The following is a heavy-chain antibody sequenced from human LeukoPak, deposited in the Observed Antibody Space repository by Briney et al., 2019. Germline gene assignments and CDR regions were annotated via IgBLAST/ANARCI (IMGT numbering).Heavy chain of an antibody. CDR2: ISYDGSNK. CDR3: AKDGSSGWSRMGSGIWYFDY. D-gene: IGHD6-19*01. Sequence: GGSLRLSCAASGFTFSSYGMHWVRQAPGKGLEWVAVISYDGSNKYYADSVKGRFTISRDNSKNTLYLQMNSLRAEDTAVYYCAKDGSSGWSRMGSGIWYFDYWGQGTLATVSS. J-gene: IGHJ4*02. V-gene: IGHV3-30*18. CDR1: GFTFSSYG.